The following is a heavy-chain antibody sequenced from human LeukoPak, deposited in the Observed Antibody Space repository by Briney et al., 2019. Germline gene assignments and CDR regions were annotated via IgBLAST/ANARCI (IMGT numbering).Heavy chain of an antibody. CDR1: GFTFSIYS. J-gene: IGHJ3*02. D-gene: IGHD3-10*01. Sequence: PGGSLRLSCAASGFTFSIYSMNWVRQAPGKGLQWVSSISSSSSSIYYADSVKGRFTISRDNAKNSLSLQMNSLRAEDTAVYYCASDSEAYYYGQDAFDIWGQGTMVTVSS. V-gene: IGHV3-21*01. CDR3: ASDSEAYYYGQDAFDI. CDR2: ISSSSSSI.